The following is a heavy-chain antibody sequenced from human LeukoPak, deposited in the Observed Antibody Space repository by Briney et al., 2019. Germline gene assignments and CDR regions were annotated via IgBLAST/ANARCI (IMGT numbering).Heavy chain of an antibody. J-gene: IGHJ4*02. Sequence: PSETLSLTCAVYGGSFSGYYWSWIRQPPGKGLDWIGEINHSGSTNYNPSLKSRVTISVDTSKNQFSLKLSSVTAADTAVYYCASLHTPGYFDYWGQGTLVTVSS. D-gene: IGHD1-14*01. V-gene: IGHV4-34*01. CDR3: ASLHTPGYFDY. CDR1: GGSFSGYY. CDR2: INHSGST.